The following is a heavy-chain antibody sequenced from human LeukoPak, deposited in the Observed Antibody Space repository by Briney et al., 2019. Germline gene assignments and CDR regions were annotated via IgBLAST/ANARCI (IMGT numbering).Heavy chain of an antibody. D-gene: IGHD6-25*01. CDR1: GYTLTSYD. CDR2: MNPNSGNT. Sequence: GASVKVSCKASGYTLTSYDINWVRQATGQGLEWMGWMNPNSGNTGYAQKFQGRVTMTRNTSISTAYMELSSLRSEDTAVYYCARPGRNRGYYFDYWGQGTLVTVSS. CDR3: ARPGRNRGYYFDY. J-gene: IGHJ4*02. V-gene: IGHV1-8*01.